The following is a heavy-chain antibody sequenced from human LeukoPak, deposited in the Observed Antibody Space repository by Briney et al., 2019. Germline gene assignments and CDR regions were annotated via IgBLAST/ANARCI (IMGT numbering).Heavy chain of an antibody. D-gene: IGHD5-12*01. CDR3: AHRGSFGRYRQY. CDR1: GFTFSRYA. V-gene: IGHV3-23*01. CDR2: ISGSGGST. J-gene: IGHJ4*02. Sequence: GGSLRLFRAASGFTFSRYAMSWVRQAPGKGVEGVSGISGSGGSTYYADSVKGRFTNSRDNAKKTLYPEMNSCGDQNPGVYYFAHRGSFGRYRQYWGQGTLVTVSS.